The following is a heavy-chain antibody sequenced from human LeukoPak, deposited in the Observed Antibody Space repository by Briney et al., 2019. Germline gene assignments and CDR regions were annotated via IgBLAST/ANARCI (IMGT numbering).Heavy chain of an antibody. CDR1: GGSFSGYY. J-gene: IGHJ4*02. D-gene: IGHD6-13*01. CDR2: INHSGST. Sequence: PSETLSLTCAVYGGSFSGYYWSWIRQPPGKGLEWIGEINHSGSTNYSPSLKSRVTISVDTSKNQFSLKLSSVTAADTAVYYCARGPAAASPFWGQGTLVTVSS. V-gene: IGHV4-34*01. CDR3: ARGPAAASPF.